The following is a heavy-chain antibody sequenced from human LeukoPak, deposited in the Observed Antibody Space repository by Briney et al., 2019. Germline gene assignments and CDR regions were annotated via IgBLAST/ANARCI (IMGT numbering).Heavy chain of an antibody. J-gene: IGHJ4*02. CDR1: GFTFSSYW. V-gene: IGHV3-7*01. CDR3: AREKWFGEL. Sequence: GGPLRLSCAASGFTFSSYWMTWVRQAPGKGLEWVANIKQDGSEKYYVDSVKGRFTISRDNAKNLLYLQMNSLRAEDTAVYYCAREKWFGELWGQGTLVTVSS. D-gene: IGHD3-10*01. CDR2: IKQDGSEK.